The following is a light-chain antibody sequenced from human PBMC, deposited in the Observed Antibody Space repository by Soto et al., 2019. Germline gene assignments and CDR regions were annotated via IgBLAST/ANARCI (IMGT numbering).Light chain of an antibody. CDR1: QSVSSSY. J-gene: IGKJ4*01. V-gene: IGKV3-20*01. CDR2: GAS. CDR3: QQYGSSLGVT. Sequence: EIVLTQSPGTLSLSPGESATLSCRASQSVSSSYLAWYQQKPGQAPRLLIYGASSRATGIPDRFSGSGSGTDFTLTISRLEPEDFAVYYCQQYGSSLGVTFGGGTKVDIK.